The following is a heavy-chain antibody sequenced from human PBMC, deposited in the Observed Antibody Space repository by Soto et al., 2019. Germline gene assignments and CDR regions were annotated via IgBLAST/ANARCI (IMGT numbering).Heavy chain of an antibody. J-gene: IGHJ4*02. CDR3: AKGHYDFWSGYYPWYFDY. Sequence: PGGSLRLSCAASGFTFSSYGMHWVRQAPGKGLEWVAVISYDGSNKYYADSVKGRFTISRDNSKNTLYLQMNSLRAEDTAVYYCAKGHYDFWSGYYPWYFDYWGQGTLVTVSS. CDR1: GFTFSSYG. CDR2: ISYDGSNK. V-gene: IGHV3-30*18. D-gene: IGHD3-3*01.